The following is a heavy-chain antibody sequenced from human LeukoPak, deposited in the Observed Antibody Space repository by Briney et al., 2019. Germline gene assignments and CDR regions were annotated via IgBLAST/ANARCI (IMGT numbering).Heavy chain of an antibody. J-gene: IGHJ6*02. Sequence: SETLSLTCTVSGGSISSYYWSWIRQLPGKGLEWIGYIYYSGSTNYNPSLKSRVTISVDTSKNQFSLKLSSVTAADTAVYYCARWDYSNYYYGMDVWGQGTTVTVSS. CDR2: IYYSGST. CDR1: GGSISSYY. V-gene: IGHV4-59*01. D-gene: IGHD4-4*01. CDR3: ARWDYSNYYYGMDV.